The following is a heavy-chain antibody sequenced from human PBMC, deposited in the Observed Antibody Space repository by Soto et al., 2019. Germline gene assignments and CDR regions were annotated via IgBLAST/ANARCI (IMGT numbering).Heavy chain of an antibody. CDR1: GGSISSYS. V-gene: IGHV4-59*08. Sequence: SETLSLTCTVYGGSISSYSWTWIRQPPGKGLEWIGYIYYSGSTNYNPSLKSRVTVSVGTSKNQFSLKLTSVTAADTAVYYCARGLSYYDNSLDYWGQGTLVTVSS. D-gene: IGHD3-22*01. CDR3: ARGLSYYDNSLDY. J-gene: IGHJ4*02. CDR2: IYYSGST.